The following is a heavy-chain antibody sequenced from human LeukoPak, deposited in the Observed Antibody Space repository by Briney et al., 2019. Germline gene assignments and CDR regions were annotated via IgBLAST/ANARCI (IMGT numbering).Heavy chain of an antibody. D-gene: IGHD1-7*01. Sequence: PSETLSLTCAVSGGSISSSNWWSWVRQPPGKGLEWIGEIYHSGSTNYNPSLKSRVTISVDTSKNQFSLKLSSVTAVDTAVYYCARQNSGGAFDIWGQGTMVTVSS. CDR1: GGSISSSNW. CDR3: ARQNSGGAFDI. J-gene: IGHJ3*02. V-gene: IGHV4-4*02. CDR2: IYHSGST.